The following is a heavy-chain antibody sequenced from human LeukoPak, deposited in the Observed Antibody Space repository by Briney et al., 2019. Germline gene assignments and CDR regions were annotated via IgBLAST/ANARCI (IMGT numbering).Heavy chain of an antibody. Sequence: SVKGRFTIFRDNSKNTLYLQMSSLRADDTAVYYCSRRSVTTFDYWGQGTLVTVSS. D-gene: IGHD4-17*01. CDR3: SRRSVTTFDY. V-gene: IGHV3-23*01. J-gene: IGHJ4*02.